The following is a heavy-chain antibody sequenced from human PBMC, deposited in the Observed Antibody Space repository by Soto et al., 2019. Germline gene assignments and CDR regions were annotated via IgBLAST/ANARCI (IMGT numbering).Heavy chain of an antibody. Sequence: KLSLTCSVSGGFISSGGHYWSWIRQHPGKGLEWIAYIYYSGSTYYNPSLKSRVTISVDTSKNQFSLNLNSVTAADTAVYYCASSQRFVDWARPLYYYGMHVRCQGTTVSV. D-gene: IGHD2-21*01. J-gene: IGHJ6*02. CDR3: ASSQRFVDWARPLYYYGMHV. CDR2: IYYSGST. CDR1: GGFISSGGHY. V-gene: IGHV4-31*03.